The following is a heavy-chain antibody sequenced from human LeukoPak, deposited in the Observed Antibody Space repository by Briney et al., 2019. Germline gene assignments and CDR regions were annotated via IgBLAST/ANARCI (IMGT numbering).Heavy chain of an antibody. CDR2: IDWDDDK. V-gene: IGHV2-70*11. CDR1: GFSLSTSGMC. J-gene: IGHJ3*02. Sequence: SGPTLVNPTQTLTLTCTFSGFSLSTSGMCVSWIRQPAGKALEWLARIDWDDDKYYSTSLKTRLTISKDTSKNQVVLRMTNMDPVDTATYYCARIRYYYDSSGYYSDIWGQGTMVTVSS. CDR3: ARIRYYYDSSGYYSDI. D-gene: IGHD3-22*01.